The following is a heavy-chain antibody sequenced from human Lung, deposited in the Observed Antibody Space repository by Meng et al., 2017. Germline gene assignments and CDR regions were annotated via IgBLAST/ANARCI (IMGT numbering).Heavy chain of an antibody. CDR3: ARGPTTMAHDFDY. D-gene: IGHD4-11*01. V-gene: IGHV4-34*01. CDR2: INHSGST. J-gene: IGHJ4*02. CDR1: GGSFSDYY. Sequence: GRLKQGGAGLLKPSETLPLTCVVSGGSFSDYYWSWIRQPPGKGLEWIGEINHSGSTNYNPSLESRATISVDTSQNNLSLKLSSVTAADSAVYYCARGPTTMAHDFDYWGQGTLVTVSS.